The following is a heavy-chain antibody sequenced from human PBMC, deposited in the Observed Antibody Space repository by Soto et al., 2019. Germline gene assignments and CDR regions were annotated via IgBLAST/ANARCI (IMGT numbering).Heavy chain of an antibody. J-gene: IGHJ4*02. CDR2: IYYSGNT. CDR1: GGSISSSY. V-gene: IGHV4-59*01. D-gene: IGHD3-10*01. CDR3: ARAPYGSGCYYMAPPYYFDY. Sequence: QVLLQESGPELVKPSETLSLTCTVSGGSISSSYWSWIRQPPGKGLEWIGYIYYSGNTNYSPSLKSRVTISVDTSKKQFSLKLSSVTAADTAVYYCARAPYGSGCYYMAPPYYFDYWRQGTLVTVSS.